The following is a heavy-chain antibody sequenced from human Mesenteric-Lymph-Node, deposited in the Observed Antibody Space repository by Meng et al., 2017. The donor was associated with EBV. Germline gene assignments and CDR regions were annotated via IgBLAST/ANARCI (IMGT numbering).Heavy chain of an antibody. Sequence: QVQLQESGPGLVKPSGTLSLTCAVSGGSISSYNWWSWVRQTPGKGLEWIGEIFHSGTTNNNPSLRSRLTLSVDKSKNQFSLRLSSVTAADTAVYYCAKVDGSGRSNWFDPWGQGTLVTASS. J-gene: IGHJ5*02. CDR2: IFHSGTT. CDR3: AKVDGSGRSNWFDP. V-gene: IGHV4-4*02. CDR1: GGSISSYNW. D-gene: IGHD3-10*01.